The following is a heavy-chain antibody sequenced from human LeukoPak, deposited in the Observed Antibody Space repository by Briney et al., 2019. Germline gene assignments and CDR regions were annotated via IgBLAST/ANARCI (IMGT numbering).Heavy chain of an antibody. D-gene: IGHD2-2*02. J-gene: IGHJ4*02. CDR3: ARVRYSSSTSCYTFDY. Sequence: SVKVSCKASAGTFSSYTISWVRQAPGQGLEWMGRIIPILGIANYAQKFQGRVTITADKSTSTAYMELSSLRSEDTAVYYCARVRYSSSTSCYTFDYWGQGTLVTVSS. V-gene: IGHV1-69*02. CDR1: AGTFSSYT. CDR2: IIPILGIA.